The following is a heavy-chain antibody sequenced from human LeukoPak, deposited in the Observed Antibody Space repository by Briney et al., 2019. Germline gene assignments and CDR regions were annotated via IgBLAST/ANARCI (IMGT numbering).Heavy chain of an antibody. CDR3: ARGRDGYNHPQDY. Sequence: HGESLQISCKGSGYSFTSYWIGWVRQLPGKGLEWMGIIYPGDSDTRYSPSFQGQVTISADKSISTAYLQWSSLKASDTAMYYCARGRDGYNHPQDYWGQGTLVTVSS. J-gene: IGHJ4*02. CDR1: GYSFTSYW. D-gene: IGHD5-24*01. CDR2: IYPGDSDT. V-gene: IGHV5-51*01.